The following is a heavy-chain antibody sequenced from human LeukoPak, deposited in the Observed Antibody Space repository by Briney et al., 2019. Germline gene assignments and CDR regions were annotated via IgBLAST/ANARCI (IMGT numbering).Heavy chain of an antibody. CDR1: GYSISSGYF. CDR2: IYHSGST. Sequence: SETLSLTCTVSGYSISSGYFWGWIRQPPGKGLECIGTIYHSGSTYYNPSLKSRVTISVDTSKNQFSLKLSSVTAADTAVYYCARGSVLLSMDVWGKGTTVTISS. D-gene: IGHD3-10*01. CDR3: ARGSVLLSMDV. J-gene: IGHJ6*03. V-gene: IGHV4-38-2*02.